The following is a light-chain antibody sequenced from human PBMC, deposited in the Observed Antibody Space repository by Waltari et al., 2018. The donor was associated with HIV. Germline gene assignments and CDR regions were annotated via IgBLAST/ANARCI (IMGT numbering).Light chain of an antibody. CDR1: RLNIGRNH. J-gene: IGLJ3*02. Sequence: QSVLPQPPSASGAPGQKFTIPCSGTRLNIGRNHVNWYQQLPGAAPKLLIYRNNQRPAGVPDRFSGSKSGTSASLAVSGLRSEDEGHYYCATWDDSLSGRVFGGGTKLTVL. V-gene: IGLV1-47*01. CDR3: ATWDDSLSGRV. CDR2: RNN.